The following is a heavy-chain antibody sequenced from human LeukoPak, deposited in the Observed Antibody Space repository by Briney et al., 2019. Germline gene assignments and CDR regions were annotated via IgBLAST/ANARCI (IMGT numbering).Heavy chain of an antibody. J-gene: IGHJ3*02. D-gene: IGHD6-13*01. V-gene: IGHV4-39*02. CDR3: IRRRSGWFPDVFDI. Sequence: SETLSVTCTVSGGSINTTNCYWGWIRQPPGKRLEWIANIFYGGSTYYNPSLRSRVSISVDTSNHHFSLKLTSVTAADTAMYYCIRRRSGWFPDVFDIWGQGTLVTVSS. CDR2: IFYGGST. CDR1: GGSINTTNCY.